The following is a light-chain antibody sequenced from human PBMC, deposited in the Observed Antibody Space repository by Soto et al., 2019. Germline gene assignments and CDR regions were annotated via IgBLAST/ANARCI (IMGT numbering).Light chain of an antibody. V-gene: IGKV1-9*01. Sequence: DIQLTQSPSFLSASVGDRVTITCRASQGISSYLAWYQQKPGKAPKLLIYAASTLQSGVPSRFSGSGSGTEFTLTISSPQPEDFATYYCQQLNSYPQATFGGGTKVEIK. J-gene: IGKJ4*01. CDR3: QQLNSYPQAT. CDR1: QGISSY. CDR2: AAS.